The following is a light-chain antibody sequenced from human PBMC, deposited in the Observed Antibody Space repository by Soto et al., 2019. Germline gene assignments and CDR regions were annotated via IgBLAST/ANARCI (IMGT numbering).Light chain of an antibody. V-gene: IGKV3-15*01. CDR2: RAS. CDR3: QQYHNLWT. J-gene: IGKJ1*01. Sequence: EIVMTQSPATLSVSPGERATLSCRASQSVSSNLAWYQQKPGQAPRFLIYRASTRATNIPARFSGSGSGTEFTLTISSLQSEDFALYYCQQYHNLWTFGQGTKVDIK. CDR1: QSVSSN.